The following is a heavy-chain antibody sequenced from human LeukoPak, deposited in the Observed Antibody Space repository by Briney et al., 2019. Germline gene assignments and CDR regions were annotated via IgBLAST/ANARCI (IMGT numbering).Heavy chain of an antibody. J-gene: IGHJ4*02. V-gene: IGHV3-33*01. Sequence: GGSLRLSCATSGFTFNRFGMHWVRQAPGKGLEWVAVIWYDGSNKDYADSVKGRFTISRDNSKNTLDLQMTGLRAEDTAVYYCARERGRGRDSPWFDYWGQGTLVTVSS. CDR3: ARERGRGRDSPWFDY. CDR2: IWYDGSNK. D-gene: IGHD1-26*01. CDR1: GFTFNRFG.